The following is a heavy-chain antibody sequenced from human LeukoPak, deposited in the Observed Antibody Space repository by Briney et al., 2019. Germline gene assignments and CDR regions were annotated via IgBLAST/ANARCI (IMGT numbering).Heavy chain of an antibody. CDR1: GGSISSYY. CDR3: ARVSRDSSGYVWPHYYYYYMDV. J-gene: IGHJ6*03. V-gene: IGHV4-59*01. D-gene: IGHD3-22*01. Sequence: SETLSLTCTVSGGSISSYYWSWIRQPPGKGLEWIGYIYYSGSTNYNPSLKSRVTISVDTSKNQFSLKLSSVTAADTAVYYCARVSRDSSGYVWPHYYYYYMDVWGKGTTVTVSS. CDR2: IYYSGST.